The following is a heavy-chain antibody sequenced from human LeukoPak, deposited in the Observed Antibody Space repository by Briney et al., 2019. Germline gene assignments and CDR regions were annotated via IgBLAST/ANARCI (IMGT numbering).Heavy chain of an antibody. D-gene: IGHD6-13*01. V-gene: IGHV3-21*01. CDR1: GFTFSSYS. CDR3: ARGSSSWYVLWNY. CDR2: ISSSSSYI. Sequence: GGSLRLSCAASGFTFSSYSMNWVRQAPGKGLEWVSSISSSSSYIYYADSVKGRFTISRNNAKNSLYLQMNSLRAEDTAVYYCARGSSSWYVLWNYWGQGTLVTVSS. J-gene: IGHJ4*02.